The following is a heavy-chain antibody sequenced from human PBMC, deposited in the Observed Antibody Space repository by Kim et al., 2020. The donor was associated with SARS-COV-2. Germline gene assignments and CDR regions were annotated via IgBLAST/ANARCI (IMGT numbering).Heavy chain of an antibody. D-gene: IGHD3-10*01. J-gene: IGHJ3*02. CDR3: ARENFGSGKYAFDI. Sequence: NPARKGRVIISVAPSNNQFSLKLSSVTAADTAVYYCARENFGSGKYAFDIWGRGTMVTVSS. V-gene: IGHV4-30-2*05.